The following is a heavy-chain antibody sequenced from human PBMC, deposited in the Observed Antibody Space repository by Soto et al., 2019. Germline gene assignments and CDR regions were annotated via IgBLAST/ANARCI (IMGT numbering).Heavy chain of an antibody. CDR1: GYTFTSYY. CDR2: INPSGGST. Sequence: ASVTVSCKASGYTFTSYYMHWVRQAPGQGLEWMGIINPSGGSTSYAQKFQGRVTMTRDTSTSTVYMELSSLRSEDTAVYYCARDNRNPEATPHAFDIWGQGTMVTVSS. J-gene: IGHJ3*02. CDR3: ARDNRNPEATPHAFDI. V-gene: IGHV1-46*01.